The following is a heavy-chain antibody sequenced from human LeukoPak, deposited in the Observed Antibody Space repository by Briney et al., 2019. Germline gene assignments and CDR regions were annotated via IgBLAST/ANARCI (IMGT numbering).Heavy chain of an antibody. J-gene: IGHJ4*02. Sequence: ASLKVSCKASGYTFTGYYIHWVRQAPGQGLEWMGRVIPNSGGTKYAQNLQGRVTMTRDTSTTTAYMELSRLTSDDTAVYYCVRDSGFDRILKDWGQGTLVTVSS. V-gene: IGHV1-2*06. CDR2: VIPNSGGT. CDR1: GYTFTGYY. D-gene: IGHD5-12*01. CDR3: VRDSGFDRILKD.